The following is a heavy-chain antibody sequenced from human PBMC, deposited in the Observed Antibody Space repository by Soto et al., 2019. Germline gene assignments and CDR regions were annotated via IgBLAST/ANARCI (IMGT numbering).Heavy chain of an antibody. CDR3: ARDLPRIMITFGGVIVIDY. V-gene: IGHV1-18*01. Sequence: GASVKVSCKASGYTFTSYGISWVRQAPGQGLEWMGWISAYNGNTNYAQKLQGRVTMTTDTSTSTAYMELRSLRSDDTAVYYCARDLPRIMITFGGVIVIDYWGQGTLVTVSS. CDR1: GYTFTSYG. D-gene: IGHD3-16*02. J-gene: IGHJ4*02. CDR2: ISAYNGNT.